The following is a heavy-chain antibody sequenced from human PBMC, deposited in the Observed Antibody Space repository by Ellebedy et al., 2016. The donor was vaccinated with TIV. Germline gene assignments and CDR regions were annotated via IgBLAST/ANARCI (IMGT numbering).Heavy chain of an antibody. Sequence: GESLKISCAASGFTVSYTYMSWVRQAPGKGLEWVSVIHTGGDTYYADSVKGRFTISRGSSKNTLFLQMNSLRAEDTAMYYCARRITGTYGDDAFDIWGQGTMVTVSS. V-gene: IGHV3-53*01. J-gene: IGHJ3*02. D-gene: IGHD1-20*01. CDR2: IHTGGDT. CDR1: GFTVSYTY. CDR3: ARRITGTYGDDAFDI.